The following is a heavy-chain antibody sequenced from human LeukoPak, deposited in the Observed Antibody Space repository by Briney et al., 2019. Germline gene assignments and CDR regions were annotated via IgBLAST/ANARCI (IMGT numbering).Heavy chain of an antibody. D-gene: IGHD3-10*01. V-gene: IGHV2-5*02. Sequence: SGPTLVKPTLTLTLTCTFCGFSLSTSGVGVGWIRQPPGKALEWLALIYWDDDKRYSPSLKSRLTITKDTSKNQVVLTMTNMDPVDTATYYCAHLYGSGSSLNYWGQGTLVTVSS. CDR3: AHLYGSGSSLNY. J-gene: IGHJ4*02. CDR1: GFSLSTSGVG. CDR2: IYWDDDK.